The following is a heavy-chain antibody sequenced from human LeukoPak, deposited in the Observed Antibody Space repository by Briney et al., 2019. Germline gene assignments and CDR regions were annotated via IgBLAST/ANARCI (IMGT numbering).Heavy chain of an antibody. CDR1: GFTFSNYA. V-gene: IGHV3-30*04. Sequence: PGRSLRLSCAASGFTFSNYAMHWVRQAPGKGLEWVALISYDGSVEKSADSVKGRFTISRDNSKNTLYLQMNSLRIEDTAVYYCARALGSSWDSSLDSWGQGTLVPVSP. J-gene: IGHJ4*02. CDR3: ARALGSSWDSSLDS. CDR2: ISYDGSVE. D-gene: IGHD6-13*01.